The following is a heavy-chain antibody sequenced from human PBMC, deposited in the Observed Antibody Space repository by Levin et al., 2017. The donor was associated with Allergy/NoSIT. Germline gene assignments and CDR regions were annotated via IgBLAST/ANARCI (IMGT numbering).Heavy chain of an antibody. D-gene: IGHD6-13*01. CDR3: AKDVDGSSWYPLGDDAFEM. J-gene: IGHJ3*02. CDR1: GFTFSSYG. Sequence: GGSLRLSCAASGFTFSSYGMHWVRQAPGKGLEWVAVISSDGRKKYYADSVKGRSTISRDNSKNPLDLQINSLRAEATAVYYCAKDVDGSSWYPLGDDAFEMWGQGTKVSVSS. CDR2: ISSDGRKK. V-gene: IGHV3-30*18.